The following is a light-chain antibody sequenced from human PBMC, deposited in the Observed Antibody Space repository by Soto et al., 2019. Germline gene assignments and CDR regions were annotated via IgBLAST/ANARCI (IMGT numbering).Light chain of an antibody. CDR2: LNSDGSH. Sequence: QPVLTQSPSASASLGASVKLTCTLSSGPTGSAIAWHQQQPEKGPRYLMKLNSDGSHSKGDGIPDRFSGSSSGAERYLTISRLQSEDEADYYCQTWGTGIVVFGGGTKLTVL. J-gene: IGLJ2*01. CDR1: SGPTGSA. CDR3: QTWGTGIVV. V-gene: IGLV4-69*01.